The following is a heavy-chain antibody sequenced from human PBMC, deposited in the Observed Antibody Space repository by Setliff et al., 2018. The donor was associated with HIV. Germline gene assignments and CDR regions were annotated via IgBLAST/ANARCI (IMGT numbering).Heavy chain of an antibody. D-gene: IGHD3-10*01. CDR3: ATSAESGFGIHWGVFNV. J-gene: IGHJ3*01. CDR1: GGSTSTSGYY. CDR2: IYSSGST. Sequence: PSETLSLTCTVSGGSTSTSGYYWGWIRQPPGKGREWIGSIYSSGSTYYNPSLKSRVTISVDTSKNQFSLKLKSVTAADTAVYYCATSAESGFGIHWGVFNVWVQGTRVAVSS. V-gene: IGHV4-39*01.